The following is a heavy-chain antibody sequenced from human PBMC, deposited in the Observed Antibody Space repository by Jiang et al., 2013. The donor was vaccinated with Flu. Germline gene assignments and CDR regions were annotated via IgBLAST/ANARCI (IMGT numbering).Heavy chain of an antibody. CDR2: IYWDDDK. V-gene: IGHV2-5*02. D-gene: IGHD1-1*01. Sequence: LIYWDDDKRYSPSLKSRLTITKDTSKNQVVLTMTNMDPVDTATYYCAHGQTGTFGYWGQGTLVTVSS. J-gene: IGHJ4*02. CDR3: AHGQTGTFGY.